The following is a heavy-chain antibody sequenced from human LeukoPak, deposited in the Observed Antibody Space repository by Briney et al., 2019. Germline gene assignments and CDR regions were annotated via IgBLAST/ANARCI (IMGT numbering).Heavy chain of an antibody. V-gene: IGHV3-9*01. CDR2: ISWNSGSI. Sequence: PGGSLRLSCAASGFTFDGYTMYWVRQAPGKGLEWVSGISWNSGSIGYADSVKGRFTISRDNAKNSLYLQMNSVRAEDTALYWCAKEGYYYGMDVWGKGTTVTVSS. CDR1: GFTFDGYT. J-gene: IGHJ6*04. CDR3: AKEGYYYGMDV.